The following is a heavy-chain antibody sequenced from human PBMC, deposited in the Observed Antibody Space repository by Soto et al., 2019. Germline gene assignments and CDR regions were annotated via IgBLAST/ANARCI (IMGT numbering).Heavy chain of an antibody. Sequence: GGSLRLSCTASGFTCNTHWMHWVRQAPGKGLVWVSRIYFDGITTNYADSVKGRLTVSRDNAKNTVYLHVNTLRDEDMAVYYCARGGAMGVDYWGQGTLVTVSS. CDR1: GFTCNTHW. CDR3: ARGGAMGVDY. D-gene: IGHD1-26*01. J-gene: IGHJ4*02. CDR2: IYFDGITT. V-gene: IGHV3-74*01.